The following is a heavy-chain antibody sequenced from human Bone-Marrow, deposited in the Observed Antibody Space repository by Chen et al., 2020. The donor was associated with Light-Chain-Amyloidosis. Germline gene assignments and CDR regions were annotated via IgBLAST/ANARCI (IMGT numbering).Heavy chain of an antibody. CDR2: IYPDDSDA. D-gene: IGHD5-12*01. CDR3: AGRRDGYNFDY. Sequence: EVQLEQSGPEVKKPGESLKISCKGSGYTFPNYWIGWVRQMPGKGLEWMGVIYPDDSDARYSPSFEGQVTISADKSNTTAYLQWRSLKASDTAMYYCAGRRDGYNFDYWGQGTLVTVSS. CDR1: GYTFPNYW. V-gene: IGHV5-51*01. J-gene: IGHJ4*02.